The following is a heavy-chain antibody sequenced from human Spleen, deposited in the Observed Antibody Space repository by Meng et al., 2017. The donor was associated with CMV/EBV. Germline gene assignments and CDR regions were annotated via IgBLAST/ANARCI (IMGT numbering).Heavy chain of an antibody. Sequence: GGSLRLSCTASGFIFGDYLMGWVRQAPGKGPEWAGVIRKNGYGGTTEYAASVKGRFTISRDDSKSIAYLQMNSLKTEDTGVYYCSRVPCSSTSCSYYYGMDVWGQGTAVTVSS. D-gene: IGHD2-2*01. CDR1: GFIFGDYL. CDR3: SRVPCSSTSCSYYYGMDV. V-gene: IGHV3-49*04. J-gene: IGHJ6*02. CDR2: IRKNGYGGTT.